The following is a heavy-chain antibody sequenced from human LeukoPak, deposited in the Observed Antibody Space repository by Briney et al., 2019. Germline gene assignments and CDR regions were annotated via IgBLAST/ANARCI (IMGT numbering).Heavy chain of an antibody. V-gene: IGHV4-34*01. CDR2: INHSGST. Sequence: PSETLSLTCAVYGGSFSGYYWSWIRQPPGKGLEWIGEINHSGSTNYNPSLKSRVTISVDTSKNQFSLKLSSVTAADTAVYYCARGKHQLDRGNFYYGMDVWGQGPTVPVPS. J-gene: IGHJ6*02. CDR3: ARGKHQLDRGNFYYGMDV. D-gene: IGHD6-13*01. CDR1: GGSFSGYY.